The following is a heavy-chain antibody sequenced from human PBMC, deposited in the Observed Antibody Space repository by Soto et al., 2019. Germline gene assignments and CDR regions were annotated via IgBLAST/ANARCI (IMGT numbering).Heavy chain of an antibody. CDR3: ARAIGLGDGYNPREFDY. CDR1: GGSISSYY. CDR2: IYYSGST. J-gene: IGHJ4*02. D-gene: IGHD5-12*01. V-gene: IGHV4-59*01. Sequence: QVQLQESGPGLVKPSETLSLTCTVSGGSISSYYWSWIRQPPGKGLEWIGYIYYSGSTNYNPSLKSRVTISVDTSKNQFSLKLSSVTAADTAVYYCARAIGLGDGYNPREFDYWGQGTLVTVSS.